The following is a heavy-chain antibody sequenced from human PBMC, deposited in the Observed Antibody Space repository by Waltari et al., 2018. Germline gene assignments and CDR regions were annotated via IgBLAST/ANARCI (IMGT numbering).Heavy chain of an antibody. CDR3: ARRSGSYANYYLDY. J-gene: IGHJ4*02. Sequence: GGSIRSSSYYWGWIRQPPGKGLEWIGSIFYSGTTYYNPSLKSRVTISVDTSKNQFSLKLSSVTAADTAVYYCARRSGSYANYYLDYWGQGTLVTVSS. CDR2: IFYSGTT. V-gene: IGHV4-39*01. CDR1: GGSIRSSSYY. D-gene: IGHD1-26*01.